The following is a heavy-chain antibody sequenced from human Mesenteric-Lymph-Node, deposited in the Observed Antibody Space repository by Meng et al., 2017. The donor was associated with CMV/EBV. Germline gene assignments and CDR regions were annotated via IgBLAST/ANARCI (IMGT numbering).Heavy chain of an antibody. V-gene: IGHV3-20*04. Sequence: GESLKISCAASGFTFDDYGMSWVRQAPGKGLEWVSGINWNGGSTGYADSVKGRFTISRDNAKNTLYLQMNSLRTEDTALYYCVKEISGIRDYWGQGTLVTVSS. CDR1: GFTFDDYG. CDR2: INWNGGST. J-gene: IGHJ4*02. D-gene: IGHD3-3*02. CDR3: VKEISGIRDY.